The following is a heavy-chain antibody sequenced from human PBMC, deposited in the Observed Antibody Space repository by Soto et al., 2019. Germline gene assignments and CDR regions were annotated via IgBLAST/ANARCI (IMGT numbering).Heavy chain of an antibody. D-gene: IGHD3-16*02. CDR3: ARGNGYHYHYYGMDV. V-gene: IGHV1-18*04. Sequence: QVQLVQSGPEEKKPGASVNVSCKASGYIFTRYGISWVRQAPGQGLEWVGWISAYDGSTNYAQKLHGRLTMTIDTSTSTAFMELRSLRSDDTALYYCARGNGYHYHYYGMDVWGQGTTVTVSS. J-gene: IGHJ6*02. CDR2: ISAYDGST. CDR1: GYIFTRYG.